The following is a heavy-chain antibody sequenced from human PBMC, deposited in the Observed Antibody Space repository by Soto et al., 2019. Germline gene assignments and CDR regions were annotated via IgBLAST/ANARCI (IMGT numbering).Heavy chain of an antibody. CDR3: ARNPSIYVWGSYRNFYGMDV. J-gene: IGHJ6*02. CDR1: GYSFTSYW. Sequence: PGESLKISCKGSGYSFTSYWISWVRQMPGKGLEWMGRIDPSDSYTNYSPSFQGHVTISADKSISTAYLQWGSLKASDTAMYYCARNPSIYVWGSYRNFYGMDVWGQGTTVTVSS. V-gene: IGHV5-10-1*01. CDR2: IDPSDSYT. D-gene: IGHD3-16*02.